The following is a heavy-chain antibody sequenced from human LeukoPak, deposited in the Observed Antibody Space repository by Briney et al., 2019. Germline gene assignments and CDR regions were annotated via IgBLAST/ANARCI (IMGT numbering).Heavy chain of an antibody. V-gene: IGHV4-39*02. D-gene: IGHD2-8*02. CDR2: IYYSGST. CDR3: ARGFPSWWGGVDWFDP. CDR1: GGSISSSSYY. J-gene: IGHJ5*02. Sequence: SETLSLTCTVSGGSISSSSYYWGWIRQPPGKGLEWIANIYYSGSTYYNPSLKSRVTISVDTSKNQLSLKLSAVTAADTAVYYCARGFPSWWGGVDWFDPWGQGTLVTVSS.